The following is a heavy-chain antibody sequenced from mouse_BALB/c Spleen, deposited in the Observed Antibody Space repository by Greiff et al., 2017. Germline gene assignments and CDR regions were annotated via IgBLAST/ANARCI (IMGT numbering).Heavy chain of an antibody. CDR3: ARNYGRYFDV. CDR2: IYPGSGST. CDR1: GYTFTDYY. Sequence: QVQLKQSGPELVKPGASVKMSCKASGYTFTDYYMKWVKQRTGQGLEWIGEIYPGSGSTYYNEKFKGKATLTADKSSNTAYMQLSSLTSEDSAVYFCARNYGRYFDVWGAGTTVTVSS. V-gene: IGHV1-77*01. J-gene: IGHJ1*01. D-gene: IGHD1-1*01.